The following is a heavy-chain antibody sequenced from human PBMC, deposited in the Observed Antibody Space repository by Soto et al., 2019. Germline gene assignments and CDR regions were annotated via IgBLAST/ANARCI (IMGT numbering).Heavy chain of an antibody. CDR2: IYYSGST. D-gene: IGHD4-17*01. CDR1: GGSISSYY. J-gene: IGHJ6*02. V-gene: IGHV4-59*12. CDR3: AREGTVTTNGMDV. Sequence: QVQLQESGPGLVKPSETLSLTCTVSGGSISSYYWSWIRQPPGKGLEWIGYIYYSGSTYYNPSLKSRVTISVDTSKNQFSLKLSSVTAADTAVYYCAREGTVTTNGMDVWGQGTTVTVSS.